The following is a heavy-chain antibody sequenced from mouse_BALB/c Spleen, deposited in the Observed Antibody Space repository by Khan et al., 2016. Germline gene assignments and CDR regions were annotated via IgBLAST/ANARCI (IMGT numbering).Heavy chain of an antibody. CDR1: GYTFTSYW. CDR2: MYPGDGDT. J-gene: IGHJ2*01. V-gene: IGHV1-87*01. D-gene: IGHD2-1*01. Sequence: QVQLQQSGAELARPGASVKLSCKASGYTFTSYWMQWVKQRPGQGLEGIGAMYPGDGDTRYTQKIKGKATLTADKSCSTAYMPLNSLASEDSAVYYCASYGKGSYFDSWGQGTTLTVSS. CDR3: ASYGKGSYFDS.